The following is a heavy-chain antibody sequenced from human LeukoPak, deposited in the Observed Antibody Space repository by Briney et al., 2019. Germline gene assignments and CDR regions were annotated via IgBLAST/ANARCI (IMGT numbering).Heavy chain of an antibody. CDR2: IWYHGNKR. Sequence: GGSLRLSCAASGYSLSAYGLHWVRQAPGKGLEWVAVIWYHGNKRDYIDSVKGRFTISKDDSKNMLYLQMNGLRAEDSAIYYCARDGGIGIDYWGQGILVTVSS. D-gene: IGHD2-15*01. CDR1: GYSLSAYG. J-gene: IGHJ4*02. V-gene: IGHV3-33*01. CDR3: ARDGGIGIDY.